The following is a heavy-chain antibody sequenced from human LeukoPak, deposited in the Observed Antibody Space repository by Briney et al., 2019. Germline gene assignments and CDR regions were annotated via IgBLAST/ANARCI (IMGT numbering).Heavy chain of an antibody. V-gene: IGHV4-34*01. CDR1: GGSFSGYY. CDR2: INHSGST. Sequence: PSETLSLTCAVYGGSFSGYYWSWIRQPPGKGLEWIGEINHSGSTNYNPSLKSRVTISVDTSKNQFSLKLSSVTAADTAVYYCARITLAMVDYWGQGTLVTVSS. J-gene: IGHJ4*02. CDR3: ARITLAMVDY. D-gene: IGHD5-18*01.